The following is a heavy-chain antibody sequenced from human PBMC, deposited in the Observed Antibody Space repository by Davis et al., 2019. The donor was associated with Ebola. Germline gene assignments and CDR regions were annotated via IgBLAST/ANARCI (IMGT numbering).Heavy chain of an antibody. Sequence: SETLSLTCAVYGGSFSGYYWSWIRQPPGKGLEWIGEINHSGSTNYNPSLKSRVTISVDTSKNQFSLKLSSVTAADTAVYYCARLRAARPLYYYYYYGMDVWGQGTTVTVSS. CDR1: GGSFSGYY. CDR2: INHSGST. J-gene: IGHJ6*02. V-gene: IGHV4-34*01. D-gene: IGHD6-6*01. CDR3: ARLRAARPLYYYYYYGMDV.